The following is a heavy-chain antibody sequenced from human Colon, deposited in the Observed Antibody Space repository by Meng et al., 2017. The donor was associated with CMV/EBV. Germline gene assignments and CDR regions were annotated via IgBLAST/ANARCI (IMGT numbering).Heavy chain of an antibody. CDR1: GFTFSSSW. V-gene: IGHV3-52*01. J-gene: IGHJ6*02. D-gene: IGHD2/OR15-2a*01. CDR2: IKCDGSEK. CDR3: ARQFCNSDSCPAENYYGMDV. Sequence: GESLKISCAASGFTFSSSWMHWVCQAPEKGLEWVADIKCDGSEKYYVDSVKGRFTISRDNAKNSVYLQMNSLRAEDTAVYYCARQFCNSDSCPAENYYGMDVWGPGTTVTVSS.